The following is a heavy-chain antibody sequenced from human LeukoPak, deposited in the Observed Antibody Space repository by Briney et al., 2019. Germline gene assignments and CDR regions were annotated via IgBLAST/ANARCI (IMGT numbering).Heavy chain of an antibody. J-gene: IGHJ4*02. CDR3: AKGRDYYDSSGILDY. Sequence: PGGSLRLSCAASGFTFSSYAMSWVRQAPGKGLEWVSAISGSGGSTYYADSVEGRFTISRDNSENTLYLQMNSLRAEDTAVYYCAKGRDYYDSSGILDYWGQGTLVTVSS. CDR2: ISGSGGST. D-gene: IGHD3-22*01. CDR1: GFTFSSYA. V-gene: IGHV3-23*01.